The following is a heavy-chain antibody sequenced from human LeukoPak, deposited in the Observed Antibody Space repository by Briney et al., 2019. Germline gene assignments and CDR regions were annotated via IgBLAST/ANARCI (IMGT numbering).Heavy chain of an antibody. V-gene: IGHV3-7*01. CDR2: IKQDGSEK. D-gene: IGHD3-10*01. Sequence: GGSLRLSCAASGFTFSSYWMSWVRQAPGKGLEWVANIKQDGSEKYYVDSVKGRFTISRDNAKNSLYLQMNSLRAEDTAVYYCARDQHHYYGSAKRFDYWGQGTLVTVSS. CDR1: GFTFSSYW. CDR3: ARDQHHYYGSAKRFDY. J-gene: IGHJ4*02.